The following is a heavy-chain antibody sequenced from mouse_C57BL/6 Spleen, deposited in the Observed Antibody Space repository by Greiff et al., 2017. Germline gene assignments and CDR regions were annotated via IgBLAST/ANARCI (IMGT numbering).Heavy chain of an antibody. CDR2: IWSGGST. CDR3: ARKGLEEAMDY. V-gene: IGHV2-2*01. CDR1: GFSLTSYG. D-gene: IGHD2-4*01. J-gene: IGHJ4*01. Sequence: QVQLKESGPGLVQPSQSLSITCTVSGFSLTSYGVHWVRQSPGKSLEWLGVIWSGGSTDYNAAFISRLSISKDNSQSQFFFKMNSLQADDTAIYDCARKGLEEAMDYWGQGTSVTVSS.